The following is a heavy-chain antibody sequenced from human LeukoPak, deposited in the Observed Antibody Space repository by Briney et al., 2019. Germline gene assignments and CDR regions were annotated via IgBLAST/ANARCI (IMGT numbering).Heavy chain of an antibody. J-gene: IGHJ6*03. CDR2: MNPNSGNT. CDR1: GYTFTSYD. V-gene: IGHV1-8*01. Sequence: GASVKVSCKASGYTFTSYDINWVRQATGQGLEWMGWMNPNSGNTGYAQKFQGRVTMTRNTSISTAYMELSSLRSEDTAVYYCARRGYDFWSGYFSQRAYYYYMDVWGKGTTVTVSS. CDR3: ARRGYDFWSGYFSQRAYYYYMDV. D-gene: IGHD3-3*01.